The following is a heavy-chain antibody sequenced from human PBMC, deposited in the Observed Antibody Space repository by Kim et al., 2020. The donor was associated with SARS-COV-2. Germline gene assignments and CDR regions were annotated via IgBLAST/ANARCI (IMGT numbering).Heavy chain of an antibody. J-gene: IGHJ4*02. CDR1: GGSIISSSYY. D-gene: IGHD2-2*01. Sequence: SETLSLTCTVSGGSIISSSYYWGWIRQPPGKGLEWIGSIYYSGSTYYNPSLKSRVTISVDTSKNQFSLKLSSVTAADTAVYYCARHSRIVVVPAAILAWGQGTLVTVSS. CDR3: ARHSRIVVVPAAILA. CDR2: IYYSGST. V-gene: IGHV4-39*01.